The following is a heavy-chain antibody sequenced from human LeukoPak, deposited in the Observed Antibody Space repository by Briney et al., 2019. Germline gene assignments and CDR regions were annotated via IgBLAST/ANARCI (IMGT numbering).Heavy chain of an antibody. CDR2: ISGSGGST. J-gene: IGHJ4*02. CDR1: GFTFSSYA. Sequence: GGSLRLSCAASGFTFSSYAMSWVRQAPGKGLEWVSAISGSGGSTYYADSVKGRFTISRDNSKNTLYLQMNSLRAEDTAVYYCAKVSYYDILTGYSPGDFDYWGQGTLVTVSS. CDR3: AKVSYYDILTGYSPGDFDY. D-gene: IGHD3-9*01. V-gene: IGHV3-23*01.